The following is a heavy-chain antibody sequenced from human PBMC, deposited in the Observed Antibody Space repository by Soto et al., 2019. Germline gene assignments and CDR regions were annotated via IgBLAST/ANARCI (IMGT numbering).Heavy chain of an antibody. CDR3: ARDTITPGGHFSQFGLDV. J-gene: IGHJ6*02. D-gene: IGHD3-9*01. Sequence: QVLLEQSGTEVKKPGASVKVSCKASKYTFNHYALHWVRRAPGQGLEWMGWISPGSANTKYSQKFQGRVTFTWDTSASTAYMELSSLRSEDTALYYCARDTITPGGHFSQFGLDVWCQGTTVTVSS. CDR1: KYTFNHYA. V-gene: IGHV1-3*01. CDR2: ISPGSANT.